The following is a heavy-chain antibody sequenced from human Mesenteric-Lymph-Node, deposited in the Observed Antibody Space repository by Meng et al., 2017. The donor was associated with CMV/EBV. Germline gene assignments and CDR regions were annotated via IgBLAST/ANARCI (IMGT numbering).Heavy chain of an antibody. D-gene: IGHD2/OR15-2a*01. J-gene: IGHJ6*02. Sequence: GGSLRLSCAASGFTFSIYWMGWVRQAPGRGLEWVANMKSDGSEEYYVDSVKGRFTISRDNAKNSLYLQLNSLRAEDTAVYYCARNRRGGMDVWGQGTTVTVSS. CDR1: GFTFSIYW. CDR2: MKSDGSEE. V-gene: IGHV3-7*01. CDR3: ARNRRGGMDV.